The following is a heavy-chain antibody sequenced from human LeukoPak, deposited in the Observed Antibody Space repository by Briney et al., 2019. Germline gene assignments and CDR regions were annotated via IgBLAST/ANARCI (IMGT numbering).Heavy chain of an antibody. CDR1: GGSISSGGYS. CDR2: IYHSGST. D-gene: IGHD1-1*01. CDR3: ARGGVRFDP. J-gene: IGHJ5*02. V-gene: IGHV4-30-2*01. Sequence: PSETLSLTCAVSGGSISSGGYSWSWIRQPPGKGLEWIGYIYHSGSTYYNPSLKSRVTISVDTSKNQFSLKLSSVTAADTAVYYCARGGVRFDPWGQGTLVTVSS.